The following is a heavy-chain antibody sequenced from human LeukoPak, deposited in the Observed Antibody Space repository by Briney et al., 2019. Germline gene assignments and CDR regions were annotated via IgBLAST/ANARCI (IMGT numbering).Heavy chain of an antibody. CDR2: IYTSGST. D-gene: IGHD6-19*01. CDR3: ARDQAPYSSGWCFDY. Sequence: SETLSFTCTVSGGSISSYYWSWIRQPAGKGLEWIGRIYTSGSTNYNPSLKSRVTMSVDTSKNQFSLKLSSVTAADTAVYYCARDQAPYSSGWCFDYWGQGTLVTVSS. V-gene: IGHV4-4*07. CDR1: GGSISSYY. J-gene: IGHJ4*02.